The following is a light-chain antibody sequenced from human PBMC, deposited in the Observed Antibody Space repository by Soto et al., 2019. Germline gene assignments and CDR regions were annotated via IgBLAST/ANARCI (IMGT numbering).Light chain of an antibody. J-gene: IGLJ2*01. CDR1: SYNIGSNT. Sequence: QSVLTHPPSASGTPGQTFTISCSGSSYNIGSNTVSWYQQFHGKAPKLLMYSNNNRPSGGPYRFSGAKSGTSASLAISGRQYDEEADDYCAAWDDSLDVVVFGGGTKLTVL. CDR2: SNN. V-gene: IGLV1-44*01. CDR3: AAWDDSLDVVV.